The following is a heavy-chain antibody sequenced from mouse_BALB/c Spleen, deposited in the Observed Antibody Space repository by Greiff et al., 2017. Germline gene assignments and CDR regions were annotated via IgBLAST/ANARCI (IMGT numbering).Heavy chain of an antibody. Sequence: DVMLVESGGGLVKPGGSLKLSCAASGFTFSSYAMSWVRQTPEKRLEWVASISSGGSTYYPDSVKGRFTISRDNARNILYLQMSSLRSEDTAMYYCARVLYYYGSSYDWYFDVWGAGTTVTVSA. CDR3: ARVLYYYGSSYDWYFDV. V-gene: IGHV5-6-5*01. CDR2: ISSGGST. D-gene: IGHD1-1*01. CDR1: GFTFSSYA. J-gene: IGHJ1*01.